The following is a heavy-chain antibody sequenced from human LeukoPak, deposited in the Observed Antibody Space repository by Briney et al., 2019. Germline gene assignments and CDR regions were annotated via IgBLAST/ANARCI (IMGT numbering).Heavy chain of an antibody. Sequence: GGSLRLSCTASGFTFSSYGMHWVRQAPGKGLEWVAVIWYDGSNKYYAASVKGRFTISRDNSKNTLYLQMSSLRAEDTAVYYCAKEPGNLWGTDMVTGGFDPWGQGTLVTVSS. V-gene: IGHV3-33*06. CDR3: AKEPGNLWGTDMVTGGFDP. D-gene: IGHD5-18*01. CDR1: GFTFSSYG. CDR2: IWYDGSNK. J-gene: IGHJ5*02.